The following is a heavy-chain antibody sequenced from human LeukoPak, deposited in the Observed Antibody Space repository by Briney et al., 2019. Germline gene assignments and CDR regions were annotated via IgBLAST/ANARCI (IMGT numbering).Heavy chain of an antibody. J-gene: IGHJ6*03. Sequence: PGGSLRLSCAASGFTFSAYAMSWVRQAPGKGLEWISSITGSGASTYYADSVKGRFTISRDNSKNTLYLQMNSLRAEDTAVYYCARVPGYCSSTGCYGDYYYYMDVWGKGTTVTVSS. CDR2: ITGSGAST. V-gene: IGHV3-23*01. CDR1: GFTFSAYA. CDR3: ARVPGYCSSTGCYGDYYYYMDV. D-gene: IGHD2-2*01.